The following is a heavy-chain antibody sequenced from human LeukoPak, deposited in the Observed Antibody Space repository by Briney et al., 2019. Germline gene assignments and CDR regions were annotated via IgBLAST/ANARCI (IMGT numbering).Heavy chain of an antibody. CDR3: ARLDCSSTSCYRTYYYYYYMDV. CDR1: GGSISSYY. D-gene: IGHD2-2*02. J-gene: IGHJ6*03. Sequence: PSETPSLTCTVSGGSISSYYWSWIRQPPGKGLEWIGYIYYSGSTNYNPSLKSRVTISVDTSKNQFSLKLSSVTAADTAVYYCARLDCSSTSCYRTYYYYYYMDVWGKGTTVTVSS. V-gene: IGHV4-59*08. CDR2: IYYSGST.